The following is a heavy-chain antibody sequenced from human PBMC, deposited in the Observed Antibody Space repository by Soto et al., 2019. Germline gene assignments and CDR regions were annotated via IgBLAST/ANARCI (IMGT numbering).Heavy chain of an antibody. CDR3: ARDRRYFDWGNAFDI. V-gene: IGHV4-31*03. J-gene: IGHJ3*02. Sequence: SETLSLTCTVSGGSISSGGYYWSWIRQHPGKGLEWIGYIYYSGSTYYNPSLKSRVTISVDTSKNQFSLKLSSVTAADTAVYYCARDRRYFDWGNAFDIWGQGTMVTVSS. CDR2: IYYSGST. CDR1: GGSISSGGYY. D-gene: IGHD3-9*01.